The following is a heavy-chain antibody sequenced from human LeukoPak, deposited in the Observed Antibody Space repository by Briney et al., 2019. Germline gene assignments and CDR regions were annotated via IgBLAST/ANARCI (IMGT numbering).Heavy chain of an antibody. Sequence: SEALSLTCTVSGGSISSHYWSWIRQPPGKGLEWIGYIYTSGSTNYSPSLKSRVTISVDTSKNQFSLKLSSVTAADTAVYYCAKSYSSSWYFDYWGQGTLVTVSS. D-gene: IGHD6-13*01. CDR1: GGSISSHY. V-gene: IGHV4-4*09. CDR3: AKSYSSSWYFDY. J-gene: IGHJ4*02. CDR2: IYTSGST.